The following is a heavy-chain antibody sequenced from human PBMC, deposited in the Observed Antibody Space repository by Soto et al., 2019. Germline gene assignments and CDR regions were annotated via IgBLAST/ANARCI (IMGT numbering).Heavy chain of an antibody. D-gene: IGHD1-7*01. V-gene: IGHV1-8*01. J-gene: IGHJ3*02. Sequence: ASVKVSCKASGYTFTSYDINWVRQATGQGLEWMGWMNPNSGNTGYAQKFQGRVAMTRNTSISTAYMELSSLRSEDTAVYYCARLRGNYGDAFDIWGQGTMVTVSS. CDR3: ARLRGNYGDAFDI. CDR2: MNPNSGNT. CDR1: GYTFTSYD.